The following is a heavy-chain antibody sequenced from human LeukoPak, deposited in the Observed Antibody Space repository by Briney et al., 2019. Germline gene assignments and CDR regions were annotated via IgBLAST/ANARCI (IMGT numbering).Heavy chain of an antibody. V-gene: IGHV1-8*01. CDR2: MNPNSGNT. CDR3: ARGTMLRGAAAGTCGY. J-gene: IGHJ4*02. Sequence: ASVKVSCKASGYTFTSYDINWVRQATGQGLEWMGWMNPNSGNTGYAQKFKGRVTMTRNTSISTAYMELSSLTSEDTAVYYCARGTMLRGAAAGTCGYWGQGTLVTVSS. D-gene: IGHD6-13*01. CDR1: GYTFTSYD.